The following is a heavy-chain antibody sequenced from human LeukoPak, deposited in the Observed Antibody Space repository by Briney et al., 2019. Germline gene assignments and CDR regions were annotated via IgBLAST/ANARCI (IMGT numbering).Heavy chain of an antibody. CDR1: GLSLTHDG. D-gene: IGHD3-9*01. V-gene: IGHV1-18*01. CDR2: ISAYNGNT. CDR3: ARADYDILSELYYYYGMDV. J-gene: IGHJ6*02. Sequence: ASVKVSCKASGLSLTHDGISWVRQAPGQGLEWMGWISAYNGNTNYAQKLQGRVTMTTDTSTSTAYMELRSLRSDDTAVYYCARADYDILSELYYYYGMDVWGQGTTVTVSS.